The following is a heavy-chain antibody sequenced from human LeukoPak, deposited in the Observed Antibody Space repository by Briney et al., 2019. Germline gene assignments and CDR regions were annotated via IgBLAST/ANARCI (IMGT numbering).Heavy chain of an antibody. D-gene: IGHD3-3*01. CDR2: ISAYNGNT. CDR3: ARGRFLEWFTLRFDP. J-gene: IGHJ5*02. CDR1: GYTFTSYG. V-gene: IGHV1-18*01. Sequence: ASVKVSCKASGYTFTSYGISWVRQAPGQGLEWMGWISAYNGNTNYAQKFQGRVTLTRDTSTSTAYMELSSLRSDDTAVYYCARGRFLEWFTLRFDPWGQGTLVTVSS.